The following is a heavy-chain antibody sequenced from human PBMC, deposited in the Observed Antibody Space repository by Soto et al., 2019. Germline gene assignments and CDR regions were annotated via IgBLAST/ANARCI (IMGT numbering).Heavy chain of an antibody. CDR2: INPSGGST. CDR1: GYTFTSYY. D-gene: IGHD4-4*01. J-gene: IGHJ6*02. CDR3: ASRDVDYSNPSYYYGMGG. V-gene: IGHV1-46*01. Sequence: ASVKVSCKASGYTFTSYYMHWVRQAPGQGLEWMGIINPSGGSTSYAQKFQGRVTMTRGTSTSTVYMELSSLRPEDTAVACRASRDVDYSNPSYYYGMGGWGRGTTVTACS.